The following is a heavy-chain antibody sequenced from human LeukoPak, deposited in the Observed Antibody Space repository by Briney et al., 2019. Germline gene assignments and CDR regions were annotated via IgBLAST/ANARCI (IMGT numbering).Heavy chain of an antibody. CDR2: IYHSGST. V-gene: IGHV4-4*02. J-gene: IGHJ6*02. CDR3: ASGDFWSGYYYGMDV. CDR1: GGSISSRNW. D-gene: IGHD3-3*01. Sequence: SETLSLTCAVSGGSISSRNWWSWVRQPPGKGLEWIGEIYHSGSTNYNPSLKSRVTISVDKSKNQFSLKLSSVTAADTAVYYCASGDFWSGYYYGMDVWGQGTTVTVSS.